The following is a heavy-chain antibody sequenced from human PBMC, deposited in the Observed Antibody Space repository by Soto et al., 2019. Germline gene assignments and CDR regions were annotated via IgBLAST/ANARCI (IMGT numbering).Heavy chain of an antibody. J-gene: IGHJ4*02. CDR2: IKEDGSEI. V-gene: IGHV3-7*01. CDR3: ARTWIRFGPNDY. Sequence: GGSLSLSCAVSGFNVMSYWMSWVRQAPGKGLEWVASIKEDGSEIYYGDSVRGRFTISRDNAKKSVYLQMNSLRVEDTAIYYCARTWIRFGPNDYWGQGAPVTVSS. D-gene: IGHD3-16*01. CDR1: GFNVMSYW.